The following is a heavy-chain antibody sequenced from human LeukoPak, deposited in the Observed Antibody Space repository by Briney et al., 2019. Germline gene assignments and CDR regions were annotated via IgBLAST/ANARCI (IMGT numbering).Heavy chain of an antibody. CDR2: ISGSGGST. CDR1: GFVFRSYA. Sequence: GGSLRLSCAASGFVFRSYALHWVRQAPGKGLEWVSAISGSGGSTYYADSVKGRFTISRDNSKNTLYLQMNSLRAEDTAVYYCALGTHSSGWYPYYFDYWGQGTLVTVSS. J-gene: IGHJ4*02. V-gene: IGHV3-23*01. CDR3: ALGTHSSGWYPYYFDY. D-gene: IGHD6-19*01.